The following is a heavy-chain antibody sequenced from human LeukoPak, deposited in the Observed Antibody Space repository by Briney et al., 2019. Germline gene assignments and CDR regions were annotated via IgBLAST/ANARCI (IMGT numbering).Heavy chain of an antibody. D-gene: IGHD3-22*01. CDR2: INHSGST. CDR3: ARESSGYYLRFWFDP. CDR1: GGSFSGYY. V-gene: IGHV4-34*01. Sequence: SETLSLTCAVYGGSFSGYYWSWIRQPPGKGLEWIGEINHSGSTNYNPSLKSRVTISVDTSKNQFSLKLSSVTAADTAVYYGARESSGYYLRFWFDPWGQGTLVTVSS. J-gene: IGHJ5*02.